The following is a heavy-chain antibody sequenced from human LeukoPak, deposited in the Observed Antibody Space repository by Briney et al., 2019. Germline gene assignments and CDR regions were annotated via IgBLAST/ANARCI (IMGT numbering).Heavy chain of an antibody. Sequence: ASVKVSCKASGYTFTDYYLHWARQAPGQGLEWMGSINPNSGGTNYAQKFQGRVTMTTDTSMSTAYMELSRLTSDDTAVYYCARAGGRSWFDPWGQGTLVTVSS. CDR2: INPNSGGT. V-gene: IGHV1-2*02. CDR1: GYTFTDYY. J-gene: IGHJ5*02. CDR3: ARAGGRSWFDP.